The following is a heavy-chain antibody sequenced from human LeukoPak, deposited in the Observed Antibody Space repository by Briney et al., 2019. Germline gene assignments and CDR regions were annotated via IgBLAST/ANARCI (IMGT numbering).Heavy chain of an antibody. CDR1: GGSVSSGSYY. V-gene: IGHV4-61*01. D-gene: IGHD3-9*01. Sequence: SETLSLTCTVSGGSVSSGSYYWSWIRQPPGKGLEWIGYIYYSGSTNYNPSLKSRVTISVDTSKNQFSLKLSSVTAADTAVYYCARTPGWDPDYFDYWGQGTLVTVSS. J-gene: IGHJ4*02. CDR2: IYYSGST. CDR3: ARTPGWDPDYFDY.